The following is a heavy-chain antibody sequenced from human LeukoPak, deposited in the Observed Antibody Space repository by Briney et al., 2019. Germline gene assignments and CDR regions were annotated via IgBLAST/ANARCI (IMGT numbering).Heavy chain of an antibody. CDR3: ARAVSVTYGSGKVWYYGMDV. D-gene: IGHD3-10*01. CDR1: GGSISSSNW. J-gene: IGHJ6*02. Sequence: SGTLSLTCAVSGGSISSSNWWSWVRQPPGKGLEWIGEIYHSGSTNYNPSLKSRVTISVDRSKNQFSLKLSSVTAADTAVYYCARAVSVTYGSGKVWYYGMDVWGQGTTVTVSS. V-gene: IGHV4-4*02. CDR2: IYHSGST.